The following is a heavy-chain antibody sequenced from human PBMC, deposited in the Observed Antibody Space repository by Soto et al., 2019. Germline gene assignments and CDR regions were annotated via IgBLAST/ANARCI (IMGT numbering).Heavy chain of an antibody. V-gene: IGHV3-9*01. CDR1: GFTFDDYA. CDR2: ISWNSGSI. CDR3: AKAVGSYGNFDY. J-gene: IGHJ4*02. Sequence: EVQLVESGGGLVQPGRSLRLSCAASGFTFDDYAMHWVRQAPGKGLEWVSGISWNSGSIGYADSVKGRFTTSRDNAKNSLYLQMNSLRAEDTALYYCAKAVGSYGNFDYWGQGTLVTVSS. D-gene: IGHD5-18*01.